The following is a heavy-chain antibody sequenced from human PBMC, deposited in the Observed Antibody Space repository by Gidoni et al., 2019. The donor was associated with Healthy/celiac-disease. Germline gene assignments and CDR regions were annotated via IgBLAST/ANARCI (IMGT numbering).Heavy chain of an antibody. CDR3: ARGPLAAAGNYYYGMDV. Sequence: QVQLVESGGGVVQPGRSLRLSCAASGFTFSSYGMHWVRQAPGKGLEWVAVISYDGSNKYYADSVKGRFTISRDNSKNTLYLQMNSLRAEDTAVYYCARGPLAAAGNYYYGMDVWGQGTTVTVSS. CDR1: GFTFSSYG. V-gene: IGHV3-30*03. D-gene: IGHD6-13*01. J-gene: IGHJ6*02. CDR2: ISYDGSNK.